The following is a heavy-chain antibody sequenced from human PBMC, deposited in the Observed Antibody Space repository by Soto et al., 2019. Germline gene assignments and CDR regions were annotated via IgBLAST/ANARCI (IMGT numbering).Heavy chain of an antibody. CDR3: AKDQVGGYCSSTSCPGRGYYYGMDV. CDR1: GFTFSSYG. Sequence: QVQLVESGGGVVQPGRSLRLSCAASGFTFSSYGMHWVRQAPGKGLEWVAVISYDGSNKYYADSVKGRFTISRDNSKNTLYLPMTSLRAEDTAVYYCAKDQVGGYCSSTSCPGRGYYYGMDVWGQGTTVTVSS. V-gene: IGHV3-30*18. CDR2: ISYDGSNK. D-gene: IGHD2-2*01. J-gene: IGHJ6*02.